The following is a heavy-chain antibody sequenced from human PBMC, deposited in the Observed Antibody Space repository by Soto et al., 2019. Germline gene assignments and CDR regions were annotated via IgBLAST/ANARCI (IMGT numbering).Heavy chain of an antibody. CDR3: ARRYGSGELYDDFDI. CDR2: IYYSGST. D-gene: IGHD3-10*01. J-gene: IGHJ3*02. Sequence: PSETLSLTCTVSGGSISSYYWSWIRQPPGKGLEWIGYIYYSGSTNYNPSLKSRVTISVDTSKNQFSLKLSSVTAAYTAVYYCARRYGSGELYDDFDIWGQGTMVTV. CDR1: GGSISSYY. V-gene: IGHV4-59*01.